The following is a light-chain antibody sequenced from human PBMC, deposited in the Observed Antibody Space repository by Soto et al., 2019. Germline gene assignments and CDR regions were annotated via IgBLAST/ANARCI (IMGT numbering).Light chain of an antibody. CDR3: QQYDNLPRT. CDR2: DAS. J-gene: IGKJ4*02. V-gene: IGKV1-33*01. Sequence: DIQMTQSPSSLSASVGDRVTITCQASQDISNYLNWYQQKPGKAPKLLIYDASNLETGVPSRFSGSGSETDFTFSISSLQPEDIATSYCQQYDNLPRTFGGGTKFDIE. CDR1: QDISNY.